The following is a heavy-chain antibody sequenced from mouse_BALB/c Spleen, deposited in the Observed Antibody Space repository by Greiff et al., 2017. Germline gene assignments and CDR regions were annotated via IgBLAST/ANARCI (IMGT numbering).Heavy chain of an antibody. Sequence: VQRVESGPGLVAPSQSLSITCTVSGFSLTGYGVNWVRQPPGKGLEWLGMIWGDGSTDYNSALKSRLSISKDNSKSQVFLKMNSLQTDDTARYYCARKEYGNYGSSFDYWGQGTTLTVSS. CDR3: ARKEYGNYGSSFDY. CDR1: GFSLTGYG. V-gene: IGHV2-6-7*01. D-gene: IGHD2-10*02. CDR2: IWGDGST. J-gene: IGHJ2*01.